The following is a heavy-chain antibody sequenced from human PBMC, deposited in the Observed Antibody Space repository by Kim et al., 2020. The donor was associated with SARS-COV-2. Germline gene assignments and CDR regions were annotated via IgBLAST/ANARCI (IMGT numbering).Heavy chain of an antibody. J-gene: IGHJ4*02. CDR3: ASALGH. D-gene: IGHD3-16*02. V-gene: IGHV4-4*07. CDR2: YTSGRS. Sequence: YTSGRSTYNPSLQSRVTMSVDMSKNQFSLTLSSVTAADAAVYYCASALGHWGQGTLVTVSS.